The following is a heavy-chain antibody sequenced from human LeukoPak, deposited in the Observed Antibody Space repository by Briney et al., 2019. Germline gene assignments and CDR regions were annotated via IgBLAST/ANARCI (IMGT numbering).Heavy chain of an antibody. Sequence: SVKVSCKASGGTFSSYAISWVRQAPGQGLEWMGGIIPIFGTANYAQKFQGRVTMTRDMSTSTVYMELSSLRSEDTAVYYCARGPGYCSGGSCYALYYFDYWGQGTLVTVSS. D-gene: IGHD2-15*01. CDR2: IIPIFGTA. CDR1: GGTFSSYA. V-gene: IGHV1-69*05. J-gene: IGHJ4*02. CDR3: ARGPGYCSGGSCYALYYFDY.